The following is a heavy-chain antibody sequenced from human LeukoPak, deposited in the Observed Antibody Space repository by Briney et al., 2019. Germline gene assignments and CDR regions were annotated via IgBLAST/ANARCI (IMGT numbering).Heavy chain of an antibody. CDR2: ISSSSSTI. CDR1: GFTFSSYS. V-gene: IGHV3-48*01. Sequence: TGGSLRLSCAASGFTFSSYSMNWVRQAPGKGLEWVSYISSSSSTIYYADSVKGRFTISRDNAKNSLYLQMNSLRAEDTAVYYCAREYTGSGYPFDYWGQGTLVTVSS. J-gene: IGHJ4*02. CDR3: AREYTGSGYPFDY. D-gene: IGHD3-3*01.